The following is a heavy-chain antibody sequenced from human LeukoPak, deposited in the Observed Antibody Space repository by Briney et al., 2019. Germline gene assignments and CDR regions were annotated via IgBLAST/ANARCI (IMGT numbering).Heavy chain of an antibody. V-gene: IGHV3-11*06. D-gene: IGHD1-1*01. Sequence: PGGPPRLSCAASGFTFSDYYMSWIRQAPGKGLECVSYISSSSTYTNYADSVKGRFTISRDNAKNSLYLQMNSLRAEDTAVYYCARVGSGTWFDPWGQGTLVTVSS. J-gene: IGHJ5*02. CDR1: GFTFSDYY. CDR2: ISSSSTYT. CDR3: ARVGSGTWFDP.